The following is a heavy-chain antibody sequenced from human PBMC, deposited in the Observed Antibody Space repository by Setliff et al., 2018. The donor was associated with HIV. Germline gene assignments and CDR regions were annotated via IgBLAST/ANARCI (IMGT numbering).Heavy chain of an antibody. V-gene: IGHV1-3*04. D-gene: IGHD3-22*01. CDR3: ARTLTYYFDGSFSSGPADY. CDR1: GYTFTTYA. CDR2: INTGNGNT. J-gene: IGHJ4*02. Sequence: GESLKVSCKASGYTFTTYAMIWVRQAPGQSLEWMGWINTGNGNTRLSQKFQGRVTISRDTSASTAYVELYSLTSEDTAVYYCARTLTYYFDGSFSSGPADYWGLGTLVTVSS.